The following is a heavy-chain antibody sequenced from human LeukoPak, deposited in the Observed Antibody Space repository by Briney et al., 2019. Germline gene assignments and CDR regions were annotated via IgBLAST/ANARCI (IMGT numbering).Heavy chain of an antibody. V-gene: IGHV4-30-4*01. CDR3: AREHDDGDFDY. CDR2: IYYSGST. Sequence: PSQTLSLTCTVSGASISSGEYYWSWIRQPPGKGLEWIGCIYYSGSTYYNPSLKGRLTISVDTSKNQFSLKLSSVTAADTAVYYCAREHDDGDFDYWGQGTLVTVSS. D-gene: IGHD4-17*01. CDR1: GASISSGEYY. J-gene: IGHJ4*02.